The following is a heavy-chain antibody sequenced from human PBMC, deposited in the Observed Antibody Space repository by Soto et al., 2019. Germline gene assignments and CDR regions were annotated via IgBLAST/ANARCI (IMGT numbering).Heavy chain of an antibody. J-gene: IGHJ4*02. CDR2: INHSGST. V-gene: IGHV4-34*01. CDR1: GGSFSGYY. D-gene: IGHD2-8*02. CDR3: ARDKITGLFDY. Sequence: QVQLQQWGAGLLKPSETLSLTCAVYGGSFSGYYWTWIRQPPGTGLEWIGEINHSGSTNYNPSLKSQVTISVATSKNPFSLQLTSVTAAGTAVYYCARDKITGLFDYWGQGTRVTVSS.